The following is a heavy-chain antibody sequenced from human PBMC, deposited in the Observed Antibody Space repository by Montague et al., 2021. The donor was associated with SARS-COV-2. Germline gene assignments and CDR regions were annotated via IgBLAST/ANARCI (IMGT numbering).Heavy chain of an antibody. CDR3: ARHCGGGRCYFGMDV. CDR2: ISHGGGT. Sequence: SETLSLTCDVYGGSFSSYWSWIRQPPGRGLEWVGQISHGGGTNYNPSLKGRVTISVDTSKNQVSLKLSSVTAADTAVYYCARHCGGGRCYFGMDVWGQGTTGTVSS. CDR1: GGSFSSY. V-gene: IGHV4-34*01. J-gene: IGHJ6*02. D-gene: IGHD2-15*01.